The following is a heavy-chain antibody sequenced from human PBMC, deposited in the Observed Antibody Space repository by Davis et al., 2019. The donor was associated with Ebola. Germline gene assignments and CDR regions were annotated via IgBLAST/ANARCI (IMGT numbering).Heavy chain of an antibody. CDR3: AREEIVVVVAATSGYYYYGMDV. J-gene: IGHJ6*04. V-gene: IGHV3-30*03. CDR2: ISYDGSNK. CDR1: GFTFSSYG. Sequence: GESLKISCAASGFTFSSYGMHWVRQAPGKGLEWVAVISYDGSNKYYADSVKGRFTISRDNSKNTLYLQMNSLRAEDTAVYYCAREEIVVVVAATSGYYYYGMDVWGKGTTVTVSS. D-gene: IGHD2-15*01.